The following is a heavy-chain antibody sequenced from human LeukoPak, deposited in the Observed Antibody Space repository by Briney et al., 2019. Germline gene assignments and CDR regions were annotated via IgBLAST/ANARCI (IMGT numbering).Heavy chain of an antibody. CDR3: ARDQYDTWSRRGNFDS. D-gene: IGHD3/OR15-3a*01. J-gene: IGHJ4*02. V-gene: IGHV3-7*03. CDR1: GFTFGKYW. Sequence: GGSLRLSCVASGFTFGKYWMSWVRQAPGKGLEWVANIKLDGSEKNYVDSVKGRFTISRDNTKDSLYLQMNSLRAEDTAVFYCARDQYDTWSRRGNFDSWGQGTLVIVSS. CDR2: IKLDGSEK.